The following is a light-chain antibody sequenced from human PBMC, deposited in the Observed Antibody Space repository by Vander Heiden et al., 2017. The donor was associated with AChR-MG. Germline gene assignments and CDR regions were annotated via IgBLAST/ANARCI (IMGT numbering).Light chain of an antibody. CDR3: NSYTTSSLYV. V-gene: IGLV2-14*03. Sequence: QSALTQPASVSGSPGQSLTISCTGTSSDVGYYDFVSWYQHHPGEAPKLIIYDVSNRPSGVSNRFSGSKSGNTASLTISGLQAEDEADYYCNSYTTSSLYVFGTGTKVTVL. J-gene: IGLJ1*01. CDR1: SSDVGYYDF. CDR2: DVS.